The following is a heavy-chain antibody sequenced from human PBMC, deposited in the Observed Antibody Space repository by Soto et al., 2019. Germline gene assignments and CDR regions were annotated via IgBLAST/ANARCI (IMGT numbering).Heavy chain of an antibody. V-gene: IGHV3-74*01. Sequence: PWGSLRLSCAGSGFTFNMYWIHFVRQLAGKGPVWVARIYNDGTYADYADSVKGRFTISRDNAKDTLYLQMNDLRAEDSALYHCTRGPRATSAGTSAHWGQGTLVTVSS. J-gene: IGHJ4*02. D-gene: IGHD6-13*01. CDR3: TRGPRATSAGTSAH. CDR1: GFTFNMYW. CDR2: IYNDGTYA.